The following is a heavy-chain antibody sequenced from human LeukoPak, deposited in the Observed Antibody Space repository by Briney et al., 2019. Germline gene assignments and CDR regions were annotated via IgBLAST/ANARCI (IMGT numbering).Heavy chain of an antibody. D-gene: IGHD3-10*01. CDR1: GFTFDDYA. CDR2: INSDGSST. J-gene: IGHJ4*02. V-gene: IGHV3-74*01. Sequence: PGGSLRLSCAASGFTFDDYAMHWVRQAPGKGLVWVSRINSDGSSTSYADSVKGRFTISRDNAKNTLYLQMNSLRAEDTAVYYCARGAMVRGVIRYLDYWGQGTLVTVSS. CDR3: ARGAMVRGVIRYLDY.